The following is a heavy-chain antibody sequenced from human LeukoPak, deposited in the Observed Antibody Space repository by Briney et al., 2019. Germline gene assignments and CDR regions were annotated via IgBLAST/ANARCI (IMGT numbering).Heavy chain of an antibody. CDR1: GFTFSSYS. D-gene: IGHD3-16*01. CDR2: ISSSSSTI. CDR3: ARVSVGGPDY. Sequence: GGSLRLSCAASGFTFSSYSENWVRQAPGKGLEWVSYISSSSSTIYYADSVKGRYTISRDNAKNSLYLQMNSLRAEDTAVYYCARVSVGGPDYWGQGTLVTVSS. V-gene: IGHV3-48*04. J-gene: IGHJ4*02.